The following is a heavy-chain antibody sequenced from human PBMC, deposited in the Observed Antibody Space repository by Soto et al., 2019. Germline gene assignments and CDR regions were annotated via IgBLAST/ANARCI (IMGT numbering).Heavy chain of an antibody. J-gene: IGHJ5*02. CDR3: ARGIATGQLDP. Sequence: ASVKVSCKASGYTFTGYTMNWVRQAPGQRLEWMGWINPDNGNTKSSQKFQDRVIITRDTSASTAYMDLSSLRSEGTAVYYCARGIATGQLDPWGQGTLVTVSS. D-gene: IGHD2-15*01. CDR1: GYTFTGYT. V-gene: IGHV1-3*01. CDR2: INPDNGNT.